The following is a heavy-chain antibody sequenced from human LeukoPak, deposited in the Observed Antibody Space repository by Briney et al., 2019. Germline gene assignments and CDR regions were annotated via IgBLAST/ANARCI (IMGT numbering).Heavy chain of an antibody. V-gene: IGHV5-51*01. D-gene: IGHD3-10*01. CDR1: GYSFTNYW. CDR3: ATYAGSSSKYFQD. CDR2: IYPGESDT. J-gene: IGHJ1*01. Sequence: GESLKISFKASGYSFTNYWIGWVRQIPGKGLGWMGIIYPGESDTRYSPSFQGQVTISADKSISTAYLQRSSLQASDTAMYYCATYAGSSSKYFQDWGQGTLVTVSS.